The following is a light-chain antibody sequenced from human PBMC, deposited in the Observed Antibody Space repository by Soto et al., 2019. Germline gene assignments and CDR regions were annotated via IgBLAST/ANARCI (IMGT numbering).Light chain of an antibody. V-gene: IGKV1-5*01. J-gene: IGKJ5*01. CDR2: DAS. Sequence: DIQMTHWPSTLSGSVGGIVTITCGASQTISSWLAWYQQKPGKAPKLLIFDASTLDSGVPSRFSGSGSGTEFTFTISSLQPDDFATYYCQQYNSFSVTFGQRTRLEIK. CDR3: QQYNSFSVT. CDR1: QTISSW.